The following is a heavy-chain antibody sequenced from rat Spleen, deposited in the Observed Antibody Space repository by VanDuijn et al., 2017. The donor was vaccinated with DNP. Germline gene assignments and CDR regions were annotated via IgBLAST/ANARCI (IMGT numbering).Heavy chain of an antibody. J-gene: IGHJ4*01. CDR2: ISTSGVST. CDR1: GFTFSNYD. Sequence: EVQLVESGGGLVQPGRSLKLSCAASGFTFSNYDMAWVRQAPTKGLEWVASISTSGVSTYYRDSVKGRFTVSRDNAKSTLYLQMDSLRSEDTATYYCARRPYYSSYAMDAWGQGTSVTVSS. CDR3: ARRPYYSSYAMDA. D-gene: IGHD1-2*01. V-gene: IGHV5-25*01.